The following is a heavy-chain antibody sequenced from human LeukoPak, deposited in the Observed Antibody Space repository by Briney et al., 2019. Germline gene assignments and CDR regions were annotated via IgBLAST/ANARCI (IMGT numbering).Heavy chain of an antibody. Sequence: GGSLRLSCAASGFTFSSYAMSWVRQAPGKGLEWVSAIIGSGGSTDYADSVKGRFTISRDNSKNTLYLQMNSLRAEDTAVYYCAKSRAGYYNFDFWGQGTLVTVSS. CDR3: AKSRAGYYNFDF. V-gene: IGHV3-23*01. J-gene: IGHJ4*02. CDR2: IIGSGGST. D-gene: IGHD2-15*01. CDR1: GFTFSSYA.